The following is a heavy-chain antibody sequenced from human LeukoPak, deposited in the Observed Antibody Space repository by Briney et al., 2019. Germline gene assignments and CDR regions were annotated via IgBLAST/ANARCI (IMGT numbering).Heavy chain of an antibody. J-gene: IGHJ4*02. D-gene: IGHD6-19*01. CDR2: FDPEDGET. CDR1: GYTLSKLS. Sequence: ASVKVSCKVSGYTLSKLSIHWVRQAPGKGLEWMGGFDPEDGETIYAQKFQGRVTMTEDTSTDTAYMELSSLRSEDTAVYYCATYSSGHWDYWGQGTLVTVSS. V-gene: IGHV1-24*01. CDR3: ATYSSGHWDY.